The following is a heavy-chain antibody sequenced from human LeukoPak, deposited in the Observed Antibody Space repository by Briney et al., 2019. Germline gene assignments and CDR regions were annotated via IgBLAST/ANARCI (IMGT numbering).Heavy chain of an antibody. D-gene: IGHD3-22*01. CDR1: GFSFDDYG. V-gene: IGHV3-20*04. J-gene: IGHJ4*02. CDR3: ARDLRVVITGSFDS. Sequence: TGGSLRLSCVASGFSFDDYGLTWVRQAPGKGLEWVSGINWNGDSTDYADSVKGRFTISRDNAKNSLYLQMNSLRAEDTALYYCARDLRVVITGSFDSWGQGTLVTVSS. CDR2: INWNGDST.